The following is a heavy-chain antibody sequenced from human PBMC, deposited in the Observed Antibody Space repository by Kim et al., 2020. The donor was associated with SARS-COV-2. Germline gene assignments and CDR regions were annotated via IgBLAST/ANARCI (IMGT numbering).Heavy chain of an antibody. CDR3: ARWHYGSAFWLPYYYYYGMDV. J-gene: IGHJ6*02. CDR1: GFTFSSYE. V-gene: IGHV3-48*03. Sequence: GGSLRLSCAASGFTFSSYEMNWVRQAPGKGLEWVSYISSSGSTIYYADSVKGRFTISRDNAKNSLYLQMNSLRAEDTAVYYCARWHYGSAFWLPYYYYYGMDVWGQGTTVTVSS. CDR2: ISSSGSTI. D-gene: IGHD3-10*01.